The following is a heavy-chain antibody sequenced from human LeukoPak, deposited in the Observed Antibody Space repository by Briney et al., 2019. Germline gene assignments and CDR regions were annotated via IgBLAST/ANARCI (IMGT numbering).Heavy chain of an antibody. V-gene: IGHV3-7*01. CDR1: GFTLSSYW. CDR3: AKDLLAMVGYMDV. J-gene: IGHJ6*03. Sequence: GGSLRLSCAASGFTLSSYWMSWVRQAPGKGLEWVANIKQDGSEKYYVDSVKGRSTISRDNGKNSLYPQMNSLRAEDTAVYYCAKDLLAMVGYMDVWGKGTTVTVSS. CDR2: IKQDGSEK. D-gene: IGHD5-18*01.